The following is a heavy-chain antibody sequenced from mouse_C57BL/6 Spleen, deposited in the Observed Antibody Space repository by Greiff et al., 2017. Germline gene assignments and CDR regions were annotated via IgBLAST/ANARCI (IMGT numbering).Heavy chain of an antibody. CDR3: ARKPITTVVSYAMDY. J-gene: IGHJ4*01. CDR2: IWTGGGT. V-gene: IGHV2-9-1*01. D-gene: IGHD1-1*01. CDR1: GFSLTSYA. Sequence: QVQLQQSGPGLVAPSQSLSVTCTVSGFSLTSYAISWVRQPPGKGLEWLGVIWTGGGTNYNSALKSRLSISKDNSKSQVFLKMNSLQTDDTARYYCARKPITTVVSYAMDYWGQGTSVTVSS.